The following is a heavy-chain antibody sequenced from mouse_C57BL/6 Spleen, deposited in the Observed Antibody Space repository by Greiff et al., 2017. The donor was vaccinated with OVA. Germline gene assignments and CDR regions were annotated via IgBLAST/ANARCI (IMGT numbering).Heavy chain of an antibody. CDR3: ARSELWLRRTWYAY. D-gene: IGHD2-2*01. J-gene: IGHJ3*01. V-gene: IGHV1-52*01. Sequence: QVQLQQPGAELVRPGSSVKLSCKASGYTFTSYWMHWVKQRPIQGLEWIGNIDPSDSETPSNQQFKDKATLTVDKSSRTAYMQLSSLTSEDSAVYYCARSELWLRRTWYAYWGQGTLVTVSA. CDR1: GYTFTSYW. CDR2: IDPSDSET.